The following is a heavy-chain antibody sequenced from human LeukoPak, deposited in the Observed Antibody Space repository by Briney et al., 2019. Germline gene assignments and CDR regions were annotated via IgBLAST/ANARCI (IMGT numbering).Heavy chain of an antibody. CDR3: AKDSHDYYDSSGYQTD. V-gene: IGHV3-23*01. CDR1: GFTFSSYA. J-gene: IGHJ4*02. CDR2: ISGSGGST. D-gene: IGHD3-22*01. Sequence: GGSLRLSCAASGFTFSSYAMSWVRQAPGKGLEWVSAISGSGGSTYYADSVKGRFTISRDNSKNTLYLQMNSLRAEDTAVYYCAKDSHDYYDSSGYQTDWGQGTLVTVPS.